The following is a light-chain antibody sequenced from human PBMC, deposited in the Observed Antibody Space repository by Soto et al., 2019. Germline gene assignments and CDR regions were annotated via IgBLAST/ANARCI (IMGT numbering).Light chain of an antibody. J-gene: IGKJ5*01. Sequence: EIVLTQSPGTLSLSPGERATLSCRASQSVSSTYLAWYQHKPGQAPRLLIYGASSRATGIPDRFSGSGSGTDFTLTISRLEPEDFAVYYCQQYNNWPTFGQGTRLEIK. CDR1: QSVSSTY. V-gene: IGKV3-20*01. CDR2: GAS. CDR3: QQYNNWPT.